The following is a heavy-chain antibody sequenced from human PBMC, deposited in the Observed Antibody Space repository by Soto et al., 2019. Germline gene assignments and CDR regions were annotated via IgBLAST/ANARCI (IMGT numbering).Heavy chain of an antibody. V-gene: IGHV1-46*01. CDR2: INPSGGST. CDR3: ARDASIVVVTAIFRFDP. Sequence: ASVTVSCKASGYTFTSYYMHWVRQAPGQGLEWMGIINPSGGSTSYAQKFQGRVTMTRDTSTSTVYMELSSLRSEDTAVYYCARDASIVVVTAIFRFDPWGQGTLVTVSS. J-gene: IGHJ5*02. CDR1: GYTFTSYY. D-gene: IGHD2-21*02.